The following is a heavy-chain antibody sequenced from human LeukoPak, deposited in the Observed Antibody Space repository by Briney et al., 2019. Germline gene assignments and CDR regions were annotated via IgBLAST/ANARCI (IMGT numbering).Heavy chain of an antibody. CDR2: ITSNGNNK. J-gene: IGHJ5*02. V-gene: IGHV3-21*06. CDR1: GFTFRSYT. CDR3: ARGGDYSGWFDP. D-gene: IGHD1-26*01. Sequence: GGSLRLSCAASGFTFRSYTMNWVRQAPGKGLEWVSSITSNGNNKYYTDSVKGRFTISRDNGNNSLYLQMNYLRAEDTAVYYCARGGDYSGWFDPWGRGTLVTVSS.